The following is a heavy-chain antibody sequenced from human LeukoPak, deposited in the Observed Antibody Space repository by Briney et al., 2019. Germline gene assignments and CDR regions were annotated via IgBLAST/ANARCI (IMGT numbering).Heavy chain of an antibody. J-gene: IGHJ4*02. CDR1: GFTFSSYE. CDR2: ISSNGSPI. CDR3: ARDGGSGILD. V-gene: IGHV3-48*03. Sequence: GGSLRLSCAASGFTFSSYEMNWVRQVPGKGLEWVSYISSNGSPIFYADSVKGRFTISRDNAKNSLSLLMNSLRAEDTAVYYCARDGGSGILDWGQGTLVTVSS. D-gene: IGHD3-10*01.